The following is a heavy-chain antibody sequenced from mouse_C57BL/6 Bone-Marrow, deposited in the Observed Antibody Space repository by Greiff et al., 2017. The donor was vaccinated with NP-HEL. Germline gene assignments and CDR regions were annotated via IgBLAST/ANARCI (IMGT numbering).Heavy chain of an antibody. V-gene: IGHV14-4*01. CDR2: IDPENGDT. J-gene: IGHJ1*03. CDR3: TTDDYWYFDV. CDR1: GFNIKDDY. Sequence: VQLQQSGAELVRPGASVKLSCTASGFNIKDDYMHWVKQRPEQGLEWIGWIDPENGDTEYASKFQGKATITADTSSNTAYLQLSSLTSDDTAVYYCTTDDYWYFDVWGTGTTVTVSS. D-gene: IGHD2-3*01.